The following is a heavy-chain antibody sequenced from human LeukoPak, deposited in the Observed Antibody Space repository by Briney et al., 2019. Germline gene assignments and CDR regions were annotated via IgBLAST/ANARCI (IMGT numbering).Heavy chain of an antibody. CDR1: GFTFSSYA. CDR2: ISGSGGST. CDR3: AKFHYYDSSGYADY. Sequence: GGSLRLSCAASGFTFSSYAMSWVRQAPGKGLEWVSAISGSGGSTYYADSVKGRFTISRDNSKNTLYLQMNSLRAEDTAVYYCAKFHYYDSSGYADYWGQGTLVTVSP. D-gene: IGHD3-22*01. J-gene: IGHJ4*02. V-gene: IGHV3-23*01.